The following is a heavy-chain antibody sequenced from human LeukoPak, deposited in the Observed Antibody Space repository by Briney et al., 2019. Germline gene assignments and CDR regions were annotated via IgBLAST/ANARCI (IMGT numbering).Heavy chain of an antibody. CDR3: ARVGVFGVVTQYYYYYYGMDV. CDR2: INHSAST. J-gene: IGHJ6*02. CDR1: GGSFSGYY. Sequence: PSETLSLTCAVYGGSFSGYYWSWIRQPPGKGLEWIGEINHSASTNYNPSLKSRVTISVDTSKNQFSLKLSSVTAADTAVYYCARVGVFGVVTQYYYYYYGMDVWGQGTTVTVSS. D-gene: IGHD3-3*01. V-gene: IGHV4-34*01.